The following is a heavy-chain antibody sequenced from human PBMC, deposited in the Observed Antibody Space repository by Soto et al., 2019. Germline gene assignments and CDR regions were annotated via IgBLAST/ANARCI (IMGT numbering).Heavy chain of an antibody. J-gene: IGHJ5*02. Sequence: GGCRGLSCAASGFTFRSFTMNWVRQAPGKGLEWVSTISSNSAYIYYTDALRGRFTISRDNAKNSLHLQMNSLRAEDTAVYYCTRDASRDSSARGWFDPWGPGTLVTVSS. CDR2: ISSNSAYI. D-gene: IGHD6-13*01. CDR1: GFTFRSFT. V-gene: IGHV3-21*01. CDR3: TRDASRDSSARGWFDP.